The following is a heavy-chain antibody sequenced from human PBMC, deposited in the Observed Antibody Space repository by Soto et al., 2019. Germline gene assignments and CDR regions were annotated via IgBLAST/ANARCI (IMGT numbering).Heavy chain of an antibody. CDR1: GGAVSSGSYY. Sequence: SETLSLTCTVSGGAVSSGSYYWSWIRQPPGKGLEWIGYIYYSGITNYNPSLKSRVTISVDTSKNQFSLKLSSVTAADTAVYYCARTRDGYNDFDYWGQGTLVTVSS. CDR2: IYYSGIT. D-gene: IGHD5-12*01. J-gene: IGHJ4*02. V-gene: IGHV4-61*01. CDR3: ARTRDGYNDFDY.